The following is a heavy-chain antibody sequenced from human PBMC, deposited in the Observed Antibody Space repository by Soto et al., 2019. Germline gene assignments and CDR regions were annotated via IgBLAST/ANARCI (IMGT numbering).Heavy chain of an antibody. J-gene: IGHJ4*02. D-gene: IGHD3-9*01. CDR1: GDSIITADYY. V-gene: IGHV4-34*01. CDR2: INPSGST. Sequence: TSETLSLPRTVSGDSIITADYYWSWIRQPPGKGLEWVGEINPSGSTNYNPSLKSRVTISVDTSKNQFSLKLSSVTAADTAVYYCARGPPYYDILTGRRTWIRHPEFDYWGQGTLVTVSS. CDR3: ARGPPYYDILTGRRTWIRHPEFDY.